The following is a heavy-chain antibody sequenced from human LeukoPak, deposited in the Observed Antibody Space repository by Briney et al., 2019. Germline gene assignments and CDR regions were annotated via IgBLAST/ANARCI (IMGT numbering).Heavy chain of an antibody. J-gene: IGHJ4*02. CDR3: AKVGATDFDY. CDR1: GFTFSSHA. CDR2: ISGSGGST. Sequence: GGSLRLSCAASGFTFSSHAMSWVRQAPGRGLEWVSAISGSGGSTYYADSVKGRFTISRDNSKNTLYLQMNSLRDEDTAVYYCAKVGATDFDYSGQGTLVTVSS. V-gene: IGHV3-23*01. D-gene: IGHD1-26*01.